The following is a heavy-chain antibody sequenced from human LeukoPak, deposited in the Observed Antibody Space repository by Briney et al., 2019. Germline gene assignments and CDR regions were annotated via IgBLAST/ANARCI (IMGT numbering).Heavy chain of an antibody. Sequence: PSETLSLTCTVSGGSIRSYYWAWIRQPPGKGLEWIGYIDYTGSSNYNPSLKSRVSISVDTSKNQLSLKLSSVTAADTAVYYCARRVSAFFYGMDVWGQGTTVTVSS. V-gene: IGHV4-59*01. CDR2: IDYTGSS. CDR1: GGSIRSYY. J-gene: IGHJ6*02. D-gene: IGHD2-21*01. CDR3: ARRVSAFFYGMDV.